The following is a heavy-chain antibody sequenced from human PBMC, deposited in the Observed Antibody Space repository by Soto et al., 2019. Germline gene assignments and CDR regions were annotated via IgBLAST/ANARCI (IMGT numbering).Heavy chain of an antibody. Sequence: NPSETLSLTCAVSGGSISSNNWWSWVRQPPGKGLEWIGEIYHSGSTYYSPSLMSRVTISVDKSNDQFSLKLSSVTAADTAVYYCARGGEYYDFLTARYIHFLDYWGQGSLVTSPQ. D-gene: IGHD3-9*01. V-gene: IGHV4-4*02. J-gene: IGHJ4*02. CDR3: ARGGEYYDFLTARYIHFLDY. CDR2: IYHSGST. CDR1: GGSISSNNW.